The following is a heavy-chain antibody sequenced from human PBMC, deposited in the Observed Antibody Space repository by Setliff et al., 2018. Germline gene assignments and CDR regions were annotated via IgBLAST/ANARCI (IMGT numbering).Heavy chain of an antibody. CDR1: GFVFSTYD. Sequence: GGSLRLSCAASGFVFSTYDMNWVRQAPGKGLEWVSSISHSNTYIYYADSVKGRFTISRDNSKNTLYLQMNSLRAEDTAVYYCARNTDLRNGFDYWGQGTLVTVSS. V-gene: IGHV3-21*01. CDR2: ISHSNTYI. CDR3: ARNTDLRNGFDY. J-gene: IGHJ4*02. D-gene: IGHD5-18*01.